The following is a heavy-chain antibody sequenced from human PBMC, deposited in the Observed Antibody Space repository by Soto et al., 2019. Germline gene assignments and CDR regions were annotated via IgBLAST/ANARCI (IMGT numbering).Heavy chain of an antibody. Sequence: PSETLSLTCTVSGDSISSGGYSFSWIRQPPRKALEWIGYIYRTWSASYSPALKSRVTISVDRSKNQFSLSLSPVTAADTAIYYCARAHYGPSGYSFDSWGQGNLVTVSS. CDR1: GDSISSGGYS. D-gene: IGHD3-22*01. V-gene: IGHV4-30-2*01. J-gene: IGHJ4*02. CDR3: ARAHYGPSGYSFDS. CDR2: IYRTWSA.